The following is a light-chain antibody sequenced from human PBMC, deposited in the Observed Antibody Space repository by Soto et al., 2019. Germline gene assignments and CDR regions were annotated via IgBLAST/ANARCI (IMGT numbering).Light chain of an antibody. CDR3: AAWDDSLSGGV. CDR1: SSNIGSNY. CDR2: GNN. V-gene: IGLV1-47*01. Sequence: QSVLTQPPSASGTPGQRVTISCSGSSSNIGSNYVYWYQQLPGTAPKLLIYGNNQRPSGVPDRFSGSESGTSASLAISGLRSEDEADYYCAAWDDSLSGGVFGSGTKVTVL. J-gene: IGLJ1*01.